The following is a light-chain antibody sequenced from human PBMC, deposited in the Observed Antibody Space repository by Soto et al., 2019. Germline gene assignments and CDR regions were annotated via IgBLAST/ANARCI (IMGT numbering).Light chain of an antibody. CDR1: ETIGYNY. Sequence: EIVLTQFPGTLSLSPGERATLSCRASETIGYNYLAWYQQQPGLAPTLLIYDASTRALGIPDRFSGSGSGTDFTLTISRVEPGDFAVYYCQQYDTSYTFGPGTKLEI. V-gene: IGKV3-20*01. J-gene: IGKJ2*01. CDR3: QQYDTSYT. CDR2: DAS.